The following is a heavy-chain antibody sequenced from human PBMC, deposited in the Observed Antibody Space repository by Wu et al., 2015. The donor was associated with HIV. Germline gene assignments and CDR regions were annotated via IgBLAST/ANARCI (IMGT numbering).Heavy chain of an antibody. D-gene: IGHD5-18*01. Sequence: QVQLVQSGAEVKKPGASVKVSCKASGYTFTGYYMHWVRQAPGQGLEWMGWINPNSGDTNYAQKFQGRVTMTRDTSIGTAYMEVSRLRSDDTALYYCARGSRLWLLRYWGQGTLVTVSS. CDR3: ARGSRLWLLRY. CDR1: GYTFTGYY. J-gene: IGHJ4*02. CDR2: INPNSGDT. V-gene: IGHV1-2*02.